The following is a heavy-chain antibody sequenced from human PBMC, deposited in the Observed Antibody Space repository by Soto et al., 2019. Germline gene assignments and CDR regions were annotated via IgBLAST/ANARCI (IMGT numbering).Heavy chain of an antibody. CDR3: ARMKPFVPAAMPGDMDV. V-gene: IGHV5-51*01. CDR2: IYPGDSDT. J-gene: IGHJ6*03. CDR1: GYSFTSYW. Sequence: GESLKISCKGSGYSFTSYWIGWVRQMPGKGLEWMGIIYPGDSDTRYSPSFQGQVTISADKSISTAYLQWSSLKASDTAMYYCARMKPFVPAAMPGDMDVWGKGTTVTVSS. D-gene: IGHD2-2*01.